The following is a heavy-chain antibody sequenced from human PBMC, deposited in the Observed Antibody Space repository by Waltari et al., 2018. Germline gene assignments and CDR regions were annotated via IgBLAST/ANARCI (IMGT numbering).Heavy chain of an antibody. Sequence: VQLVQSGAEVKKPGASLKISRKGSGYRFTSYCLGWVGQLPGKVLEWIGIIYPGDSDTRYSPSFQGQVTISADKSISTAYLQWSSLKASDTAMYYCATAYWPTRAFDIWGQGTMVTVSS. CDR2: IYPGDSDT. J-gene: IGHJ3*02. V-gene: IGHV5-51*01. D-gene: IGHD2-8*02. CDR3: ATAYWPTRAFDI. CDR1: GYRFTSYC.